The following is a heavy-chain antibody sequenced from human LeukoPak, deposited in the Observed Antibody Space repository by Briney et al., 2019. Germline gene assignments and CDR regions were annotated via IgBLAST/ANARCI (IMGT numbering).Heavy chain of an antibody. CDR3: AREDYYDSRSNAFDI. CDR1: GYTLTELS. CDR2: FDPEDGET. V-gene: IGHV1-24*01. D-gene: IGHD3-22*01. J-gene: IGHJ3*02. Sequence: ASVKASCKVSGYTLTELSMHWVRQAPGKGLEWMGGFDPEDGETIYAQKFQGRVTMTEDTSTDTAYMELSSLRSEDTAVYYCAREDYYDSRSNAFDIWGQGTMVTVSS.